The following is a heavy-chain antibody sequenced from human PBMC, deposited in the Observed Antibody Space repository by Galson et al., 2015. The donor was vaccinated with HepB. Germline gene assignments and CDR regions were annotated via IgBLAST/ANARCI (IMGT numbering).Heavy chain of an antibody. CDR2: MSGSGYSV. J-gene: IGHJ5*02. CDR1: GFAFGSDA. V-gene: IGHV3-23*01. D-gene: IGHD3-3*01. Sequence: SLRLSCAASGFAFGSDAMSWVRQAPGKGLEWVSGMSGSGYSVYYADAVKGRFTISRDNPKKTLYLQMTSLRAEDTAVYYCAKEERFYDFWSGYFSSWGQGSLVIGSS. CDR3: AKEERFYDFWSGYFSS.